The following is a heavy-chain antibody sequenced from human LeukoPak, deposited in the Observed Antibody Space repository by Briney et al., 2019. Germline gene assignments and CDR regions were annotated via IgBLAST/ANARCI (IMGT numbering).Heavy chain of an antibody. CDR3: AKDPYRGPRYYFDY. D-gene: IGHD5-18*01. CDR2: ISGSGGST. Sequence: PGASLRLSCAASGFTFSSYAMSWVRQAPGKGLEWVSAISGSGGSTYYADSVKGRFTISRDNSKNTLYLQMNSLRAEDTAVYYCAKDPYRGPRYYFDYWGQGTLVTVPS. J-gene: IGHJ4*02. V-gene: IGHV3-23*01. CDR1: GFTFSSYA.